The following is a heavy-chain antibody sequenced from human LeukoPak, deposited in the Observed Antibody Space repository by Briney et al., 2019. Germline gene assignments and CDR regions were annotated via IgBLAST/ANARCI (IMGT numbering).Heavy chain of an antibody. CDR2: IIPIFGTA. D-gene: IGHD6-13*01. CDR3: AGDLGSEAAADNVGVAFDI. Sequence: SVKVSCKASGGTFSSYAISWVRQAPGQGLEWMGGIIPIFGTANYAQKFQGRVTITTDESTSTAYMELSSLRSEDTAVYYCAGDLGSEAAADNVGVAFDIWGQGTMVTVSS. CDR1: GGTFSSYA. V-gene: IGHV1-69*05. J-gene: IGHJ3*02.